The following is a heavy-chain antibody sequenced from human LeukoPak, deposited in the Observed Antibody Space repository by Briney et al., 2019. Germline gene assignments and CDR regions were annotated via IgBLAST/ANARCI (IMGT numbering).Heavy chain of an antibody. CDR2: IYYSGST. CDR3: ARDVVSCSGGSCYSGFAWFDP. V-gene: IGHV4-31*03. D-gene: IGHD2-15*01. CDR1: GGSISSGGYY. Sequence: ASETLSLTCTVSGGSISSGGYYWSWIRQHPGKGLEWIGYIYYSGSTYYNPSLKSRVTISVDTSKNQFSLKLSSVTAADTAVYYCARDVVSCSGGSCYSGFAWFDPGAREPWSPSPQ. J-gene: IGHJ5*02.